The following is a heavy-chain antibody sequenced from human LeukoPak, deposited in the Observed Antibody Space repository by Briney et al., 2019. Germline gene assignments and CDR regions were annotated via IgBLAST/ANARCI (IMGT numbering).Heavy chain of an antibody. CDR3: ARDHSSYYFDY. D-gene: IGHD6-6*01. CDR2: ISSSSSTI. Sequence: LSLTCTVSGDSISSGGYYWSWIRQPPGKGLEWVSYISSSSSTIYYADSVKGRFTISRDNAKNSLYLQMNSLRAEDTAVYYCARDHSSYYFDYWGQGTLVTVSS. J-gene: IGHJ4*02. V-gene: IGHV3-11*04. CDR1: GDSISSGGYY.